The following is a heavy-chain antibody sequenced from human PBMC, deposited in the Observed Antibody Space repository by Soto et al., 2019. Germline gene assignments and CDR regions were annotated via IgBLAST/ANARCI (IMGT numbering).Heavy chain of an antibody. CDR1: GFTFGDYA. Sequence: GGSLRLSCTASGFTFGDYAMSWFRQAPGKGLEWVGFIRSKAYGGTTEYAASVKGRFTISRDDSKSIAYLQMNSLKTEDTAVYYCTRRYYYDSSGYYYDGMDVWGQGTTVTVSS. V-gene: IGHV3-49*03. D-gene: IGHD3-22*01. J-gene: IGHJ6*02. CDR3: TRRYYYDSSGYYYDGMDV. CDR2: IRSKAYGGTT.